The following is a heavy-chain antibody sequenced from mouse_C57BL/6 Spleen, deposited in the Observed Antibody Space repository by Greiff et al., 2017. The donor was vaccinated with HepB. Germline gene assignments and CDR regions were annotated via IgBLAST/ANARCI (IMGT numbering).Heavy chain of an antibody. D-gene: IGHD1-1*02. J-gene: IGHJ3*01. Sequence: VQLQQSGAELVRPGASVKLSCTASGFNIKDDYMHWVKQRPEQGLEWIGWIDPENGDTEYASKCQGKATITADTSSNTAYLQLSSLTSEDTAVYYCTTGSKTWFAYWGQGTLVTVSA. V-gene: IGHV14-4*01. CDR3: TTGSKTWFAY. CDR1: GFNIKDDY. CDR2: IDPENGDT.